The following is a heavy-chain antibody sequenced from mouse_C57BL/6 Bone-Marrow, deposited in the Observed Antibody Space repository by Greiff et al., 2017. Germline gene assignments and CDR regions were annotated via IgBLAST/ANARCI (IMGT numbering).Heavy chain of an antibody. V-gene: IGHV6-6*01. D-gene: IGHD2-5*01. CDR1: GFTFSDAW. J-gene: IGHJ4*01. CDR3: TRKGYYSRALDY. CDR2: IRNKANNHAT. Sequence: EVQLVESGGGLVQPGGSMKLSCAASGFTFSDAWMDWVRQSPEKGLEWVAEIRNKANNHATYYAESVKGRFTITRDDSKSSVYLQMNSVRAEDTGIYYCTRKGYYSRALDYWGQGTTVTVSS.